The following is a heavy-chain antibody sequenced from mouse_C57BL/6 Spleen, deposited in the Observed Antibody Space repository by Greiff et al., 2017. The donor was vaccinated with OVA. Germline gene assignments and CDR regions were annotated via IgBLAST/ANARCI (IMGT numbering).Heavy chain of an antibody. V-gene: IGHV2-9*01. Sequence: VQVVESGPGLVAPSQSLSITCTVSGFSLTSYGVDWVRQPPGKGLEWLGVIWGGGSTNYNSALMSRLSISKDNSKSQVFLKMNSLQTDDTAMYYCAKHRSDGYYGGWYFDVWGTGTTVTVSS. CDR3: AKHRSDGYYGGWYFDV. J-gene: IGHJ1*03. CDR1: GFSLTSYG. CDR2: IWGGGST. D-gene: IGHD2-3*01.